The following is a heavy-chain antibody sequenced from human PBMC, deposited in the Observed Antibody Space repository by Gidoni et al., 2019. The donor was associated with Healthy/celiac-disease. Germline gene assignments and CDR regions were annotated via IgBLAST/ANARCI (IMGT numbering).Heavy chain of an antibody. D-gene: IGHD1-26*01. CDR1: GGTFSSYA. V-gene: IGHV1-69*01. J-gene: IGHJ5*02. Sequence: QVPLVQSGAEVKKPGSSVKVSCKASGGTFSSYAISWVRQAPGKGREWMGGLIPSCGTANYAQKFQGRVTMTADESTSTAYMELSSLRSEDTAVYYCATSPSGSYFVFDPWGQGTLVTVSS. CDR2: LIPSCGTA. CDR3: ATSPSGSYFVFDP.